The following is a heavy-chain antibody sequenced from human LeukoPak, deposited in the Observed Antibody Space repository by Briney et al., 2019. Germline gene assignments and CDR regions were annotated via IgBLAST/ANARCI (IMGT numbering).Heavy chain of an antibody. CDR2: IWYDGSNK. J-gene: IGHJ3*02. CDR3: AKDGGSYNLYAFNI. D-gene: IGHD1-26*01. Sequence: GRSLRLSCAASGFTFSSYGMHWVRQAPGKGLEWVAVIWYDGSNKYYADSVKGRFTISRDNSKNTLYLQMNSLRAEDTAVYYCAKDGGSYNLYAFNIWGQGTMVTVSS. CDR1: GFTFSSYG. V-gene: IGHV3-33*06.